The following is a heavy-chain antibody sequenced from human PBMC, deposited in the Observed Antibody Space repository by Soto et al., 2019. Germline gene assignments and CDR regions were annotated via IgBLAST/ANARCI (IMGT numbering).Heavy chain of an antibody. J-gene: IGHJ4*02. CDR1: GGSISSGGYS. V-gene: IGHV4-30-2*01. D-gene: IGHD3-16*02. Sequence: ASETLSLTCAVSGGSISSGGYSWSWIRQPPGKGLEWIGYIYHSGSTYYNPSLKSRVTISVDRSKNQFSLKLSSVTAADTAVYYWAREGGEAGLGELSFIYWGQGTLVTVSS. CDR3: AREGGEAGLGELSFIY. CDR2: IYHSGST.